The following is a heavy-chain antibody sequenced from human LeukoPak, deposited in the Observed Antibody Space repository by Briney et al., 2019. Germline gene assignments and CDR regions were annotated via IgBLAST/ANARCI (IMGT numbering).Heavy chain of an antibody. CDR2: ISTSGST. J-gene: IGHJ5*02. CDR3: ARGYIVVVVAENQGVWFDP. V-gene: IGHV4-61*02. CDR1: GGSISSGSYY. Sequence: SQTLSLTCTVSGGSISSGSYYWSWIRQPAGKGLEWIVRISTSGSTNYNSSLKSRVSMSIDTSKSQFSLKLSSVTAADTAVYYCARGYIVVVVAENQGVWFDPWGQGTLVTVSS. D-gene: IGHD2-15*01.